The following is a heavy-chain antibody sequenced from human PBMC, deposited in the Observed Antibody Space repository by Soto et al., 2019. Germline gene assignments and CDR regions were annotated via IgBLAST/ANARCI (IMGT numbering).Heavy chain of an antibody. CDR2: ISSDNRTI. CDR3: AREGWPLLQSGMDV. V-gene: IGHV3-48*02. J-gene: IGHJ6*02. Sequence: EVQLVESGGGLIQRGGSLRLSCAASGFTFGHYSMNWVRQATGKGPEWVSYISSDNRTINYADSVKGRFIITRDNAKKSLYLQMHSLRDEDAAVYYCAREGWPLLQSGMDVWGQGTTVTVSS. CDR1: GFTFGHYS. D-gene: IGHD2-15*01.